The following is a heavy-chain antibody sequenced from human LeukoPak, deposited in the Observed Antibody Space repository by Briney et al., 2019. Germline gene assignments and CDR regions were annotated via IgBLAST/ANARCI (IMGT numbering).Heavy chain of an antibody. Sequence: PGGSLRLSCAASGFTFSSYSMNWVRQAPGKGLEWVSSISSSSSYIYYADSVKGRFTISRDNAKNTLYLQMNSLRAEDTAVYYCARPPSPSSGSYLPPQEGFDIWGQGTMVTVSS. D-gene: IGHD1-26*01. CDR3: ARPPSPSSGSYLPPQEGFDI. V-gene: IGHV3-21*01. J-gene: IGHJ3*02. CDR2: ISSSSSYI. CDR1: GFTFSSYS.